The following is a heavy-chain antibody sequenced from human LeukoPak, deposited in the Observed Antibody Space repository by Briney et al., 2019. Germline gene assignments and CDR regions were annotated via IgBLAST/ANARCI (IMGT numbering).Heavy chain of an antibody. CDR1: GFSFTVYW. D-gene: IGHD2-15*01. CDR3: ARFGYVAAVDV. CDR2: INPAGSET. J-gene: IGHJ4*02. Sequence: GRSMRLSCAASGFSFTVYWMTWVRQAPGTGLGWVANINPAGSETYHIDPVKGRFSISRDNAKNLVYMQMNSLRAEDTGVYHCARFGYVAAVDVWGQGTPVTVSS. V-gene: IGHV3-7*01.